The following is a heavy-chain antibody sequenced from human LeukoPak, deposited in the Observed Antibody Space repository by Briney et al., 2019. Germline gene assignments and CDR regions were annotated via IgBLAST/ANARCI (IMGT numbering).Heavy chain of an antibody. CDR1: GFTFSSYS. CDR2: ISGSGGST. CDR3: AKDRVRGVIIYAFDI. J-gene: IGHJ3*02. D-gene: IGHD3-10*01. Sequence: PGGSLRLSCAASGFTFSSYSMNWVRQAPGKGLEWVSAISGSGGSTYYADSVKGRFTISRDNSKNTLYLQMNSLRAEDTAVYYCAKDRVRGVIIYAFDIWGQGTMVTVSS. V-gene: IGHV3-23*01.